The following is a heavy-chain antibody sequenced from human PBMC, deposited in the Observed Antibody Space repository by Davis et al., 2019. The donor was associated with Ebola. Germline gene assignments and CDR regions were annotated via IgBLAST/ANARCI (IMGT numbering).Heavy chain of an antibody. V-gene: IGHV5-51*01. CDR2: IFPRDSDT. D-gene: IGHD3-22*01. CDR1: GYDFTSSW. Sequence: GESLKISCKGSGYDFTSSWIAWVRLTPGKGLEWMGIIFPRDSDTRYSPSFQGQVTISADKSISTAYLQWRSLKASDTAMYFCARAPYYYDLSGFYGDYWGQGTLVTVSS. CDR3: ARAPYYYDLSGFYGDY. J-gene: IGHJ4*02.